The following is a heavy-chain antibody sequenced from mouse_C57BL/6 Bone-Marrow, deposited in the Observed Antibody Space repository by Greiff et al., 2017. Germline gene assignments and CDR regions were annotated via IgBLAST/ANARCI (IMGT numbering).Heavy chain of an antibody. D-gene: IGHD2-12*01. CDR2: ISYDGSN. V-gene: IGHV3-6*01. CDR3: AREPPIAMDY. Sequence: EVKLMESGPGLVKPSQSLSLTCSVTGYSITSGYYWNWIRQFPGNKLEWMGYISYDGSNNYNPSLKNRISITRDTSKNQFFLKLNSVTTEDTATYYCAREPPIAMDYWGQGTSVTVSS. CDR1: GYSITSGYY. J-gene: IGHJ4*01.